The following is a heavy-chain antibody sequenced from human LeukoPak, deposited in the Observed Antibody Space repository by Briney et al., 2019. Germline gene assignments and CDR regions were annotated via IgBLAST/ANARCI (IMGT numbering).Heavy chain of an antibody. V-gene: IGHV1-69*05. CDR1: GGTFSSYA. CDR3: ATSSRWFGELYYYYYYYMDV. D-gene: IGHD3-10*01. J-gene: IGHJ6*03. Sequence: SVKVSCKASGGTFSSYAISWVRQAPGQGLEWTGRIIPIFGTANYAQKFQGRVTITTDESTSAAYMELSSLRSEDTAVYYCATSSRWFGELYYYYYYYMDVWGKGTTVTVSS. CDR2: IIPIFGTA.